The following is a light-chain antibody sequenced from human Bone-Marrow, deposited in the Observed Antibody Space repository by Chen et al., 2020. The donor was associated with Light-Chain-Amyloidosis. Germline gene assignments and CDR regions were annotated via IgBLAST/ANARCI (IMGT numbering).Light chain of an antibody. CDR2: RNN. V-gene: IGLV1-47*01. CDR1: SSNIGINY. Sequence: QSVLTKQTSASGTPGQRVTISCSGASSNIGINYVYWYQPFPGAAPNLLIHRNNQRPSVFPDRCSACKSGTSSFLAIGWVRSEDEADYYWAAWDGSLSGYVFRSGTKVIVL. J-gene: IGLJ1*01. CDR3: AAWDGSLSGYV.